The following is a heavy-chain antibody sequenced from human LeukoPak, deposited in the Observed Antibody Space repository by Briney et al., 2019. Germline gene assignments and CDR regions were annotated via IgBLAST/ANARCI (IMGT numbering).Heavy chain of an antibody. CDR1: GYTFTSYG. CDR3: ERGARYGSGSYSGY. D-gene: IGHD3-10*01. Sequence: SVKVSCKSSGYTFTSYGISLVRQAPGQGLEWKGWISANNGNTNNPQKLQGRVTMTTDTTTSTANMELRSLRSDDAAVYYCERGARYGSGSYSGYWGQGTLVTVSS. V-gene: IGHV1-18*04. J-gene: IGHJ4*02. CDR2: ISANNGNT.